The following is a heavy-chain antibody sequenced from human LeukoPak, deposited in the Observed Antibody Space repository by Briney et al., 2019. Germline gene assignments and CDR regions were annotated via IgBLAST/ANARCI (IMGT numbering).Heavy chain of an antibody. Sequence: PGGSLRLSCAASGFTFSSYWMSWVRQTPGKGLEWVANIKQDGTEKNYVDSVKGRFTISRDNAKNSLYLQMNSLRAEDTAVYYCARDSNIVGATGVVDVWGKGTTVTVSS. CDR2: IKQDGTEK. D-gene: IGHD1-26*01. CDR3: ARDSNIVGATGVVDV. J-gene: IGHJ6*04. V-gene: IGHV3-7*01. CDR1: GFTFSSYW.